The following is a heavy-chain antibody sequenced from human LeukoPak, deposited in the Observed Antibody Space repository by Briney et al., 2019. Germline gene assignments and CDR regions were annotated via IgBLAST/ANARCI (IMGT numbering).Heavy chain of an antibody. CDR3: ARRLTQYDCFDP. CDR1: GDSVSSNSVT. Sequence: SQTLSLTCAISGDSVSSNSVTWKWIRQSPSRGLEWLGRTYYRSTWYNDYAVSVRGRITVNPATSKNQFSLHLNSVTPEDTAVYYCARRLTQYDCFDPWGQGILVTVSS. V-gene: IGHV6-1*01. CDR2: TYYRSTWYN. J-gene: IGHJ5*02. D-gene: IGHD2-2*01.